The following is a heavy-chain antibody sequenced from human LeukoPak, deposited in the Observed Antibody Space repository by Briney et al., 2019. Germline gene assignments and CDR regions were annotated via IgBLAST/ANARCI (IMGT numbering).Heavy chain of an antibody. CDR1: GFTFSSYS. D-gene: IGHD3-10*01. V-gene: IGHV3-21*06. CDR2: VSRSSSYI. J-gene: IGHJ6*03. CDR3: ARTQVGFGELLSYMDV. Sequence: GGSLRFSCAASGFTFSSYSMNWVRQAPGKGLEWVSSVSRSSSYIYYVDSVKGRFTISRDNAKNSLYLQMNSLRVEDTAVYYCARTQVGFGELLSYMDVWGKGTTVTISS.